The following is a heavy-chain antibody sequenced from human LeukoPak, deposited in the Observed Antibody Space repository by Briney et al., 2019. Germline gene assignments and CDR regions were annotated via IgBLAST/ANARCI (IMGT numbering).Heavy chain of an antibody. CDR1: GLSVSHNY. J-gene: IGHJ6*02. V-gene: IGHV4-34*01. Sequence: GSLRLSCAASGLSVSHNYMTWIRQPPGKGLEWIGEINHSGSTNYNPSLKSRVTISVDTSKNQFSLKLSSVTAADTAVYYCARGGYSYGYYAHYYGMDVWGQGTTVTVSS. CDR3: ARGGYSYGYYAHYYGMDV. D-gene: IGHD5-18*01. CDR2: INHSGST.